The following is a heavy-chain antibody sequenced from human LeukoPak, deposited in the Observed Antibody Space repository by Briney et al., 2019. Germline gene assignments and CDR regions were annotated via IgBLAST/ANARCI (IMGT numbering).Heavy chain of an antibody. CDR2: ISAYNGNT. CDR1: GYTFTGHY. J-gene: IGHJ4*02. Sequence: GASVKVSCKASGYTFTGHYMHWVRQAPGQGLEWMGWISAYNGNTDYAQKLQGRVTMTTDTSTSTAYMELRSLRSDDTAVYYCARVTQTDYDFDYWGQGTLVTVSS. CDR3: ARVTQTDYDFDY. V-gene: IGHV1-18*04. D-gene: IGHD4-17*01.